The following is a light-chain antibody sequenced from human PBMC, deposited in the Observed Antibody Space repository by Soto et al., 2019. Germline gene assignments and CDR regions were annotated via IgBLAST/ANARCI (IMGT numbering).Light chain of an antibody. CDR2: DVS. Sequence: QSVVTQLRSVSRAPGQSVALSCTGTSSDVGGYNYVSWYQQHPGKAPKLMIYDVSKRPSGVPARFSGSKSGNTASLTISGLQAEGEADYYGCSYAGYYTSHVFATGPNATV. J-gene: IGLJ1*01. CDR3: CSYAGYYTSHV. CDR1: SSDVGGYNY. V-gene: IGLV2-11*01.